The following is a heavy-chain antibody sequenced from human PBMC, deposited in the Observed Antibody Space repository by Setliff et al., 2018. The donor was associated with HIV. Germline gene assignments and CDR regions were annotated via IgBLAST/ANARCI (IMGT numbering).Heavy chain of an antibody. V-gene: IGHV3-33*01. CDR3: ARDLRGSNFGVSEY. CDR1: GFSFSTYG. CDR2: IWYDASGE. D-gene: IGHD1-26*01. Sequence: LRLSCAASGFSFSTYGMYWVRQAPGKGLEWVAVIWYDASGEHYADSVKGRFTISRDNSKNILYLQMNSLRAEDTAMYFCARDLRGSNFGVSEYWGQGTPVTVSS. J-gene: IGHJ4*02.